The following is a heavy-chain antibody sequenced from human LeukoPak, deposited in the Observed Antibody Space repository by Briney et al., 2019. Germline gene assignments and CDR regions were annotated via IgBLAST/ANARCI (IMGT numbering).Heavy chain of an antibody. CDR1: GFTFSSYE. J-gene: IGHJ6*03. CDR2: ISSSSSYI. CDR3: ARWYCSGGSCHPAFDQYYYYMDV. V-gene: IGHV3-21*01. D-gene: IGHD2-15*01. Sequence: GGSLRLSCAASGFTFSSYEMNWVRQAPGKGLEWVSSISSSSSYIYYADSVKGRFTISRDNAKNSLYLQMNSLRAEDTAVYYCARWYCSGGSCHPAFDQYYYYMDVWGKGTTVTISS.